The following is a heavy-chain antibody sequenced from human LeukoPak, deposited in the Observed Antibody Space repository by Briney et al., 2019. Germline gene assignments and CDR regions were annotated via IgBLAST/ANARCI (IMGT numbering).Heavy chain of an antibody. CDR1: GGSISSYY. CDR2: IYYSGST. Sequence: SETLSLTCTVFGGSISSYYWSWIRQPPGKGLEWIGYIYYSGSTNYNPSLKSRVTILVDTSKNQFSLKLSSVTAADTAVYYCARHRGWFDWLSTPSYYFDYWGQGTLVTVSS. V-gene: IGHV4-59*08. J-gene: IGHJ4*02. CDR3: ARHRGWFDWLSTPSYYFDY. D-gene: IGHD3-9*01.